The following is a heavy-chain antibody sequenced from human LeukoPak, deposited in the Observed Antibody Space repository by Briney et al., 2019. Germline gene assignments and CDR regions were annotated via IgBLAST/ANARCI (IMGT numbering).Heavy chain of an antibody. CDR2: ISSSSSYI. CDR3: ARDSDYYDSSGYYRIDY. J-gene: IGHJ4*02. CDR1: GFTFSSYN. V-gene: IGHV3-21*01. Sequence: GGSLRLSCVASGFTFSSYNMNWVRQAPGKGLEWVSSISSSSSYIYYADSVKGRFTISRDNAKNSLYLQMNSLRAEDTAVYYCARDSDYYDSSGYYRIDYWGQGTLVTVSS. D-gene: IGHD3-22*01.